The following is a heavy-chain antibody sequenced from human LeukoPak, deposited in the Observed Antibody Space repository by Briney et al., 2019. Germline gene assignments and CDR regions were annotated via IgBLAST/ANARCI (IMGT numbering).Heavy chain of an antibody. V-gene: IGHV3-23*01. CDR3: VKMSGQVVTNYYLKN. CDR2: IIGSGRRT. J-gene: IGHJ4*02. CDR1: GFTFSSFA. Sequence: PGGSLRLFCEASGFTFSSFAMSWVRQAPGRGLEWVSGIIGSGRRTYYAESVKGRFTISRDNSKNTLYLQLNSLRAEDTAVYYCVKMSGQVVTNYYLKNWGQGTLVTVSS. D-gene: IGHD2-21*02.